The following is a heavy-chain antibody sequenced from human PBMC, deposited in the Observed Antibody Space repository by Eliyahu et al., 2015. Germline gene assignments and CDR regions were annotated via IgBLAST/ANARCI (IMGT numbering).Heavy chain of an antibody. V-gene: IGHV3-33*01. J-gene: IGHJ4*02. CDR1: GXXFSSDG. Sequence: QVQLVESGGGVVQPGRSLRXSCAASGXXFSSDGMHWVRQAPGKGLEWVXVIWYDGSNKYYADSVKGRFTISRDNSKXTLYLQMNSLRAEDTAVYYCARGSESYGGNGGYWGQGTLVTVSS. CDR2: IWYDGSNK. D-gene: IGHD5-18*01. CDR3: ARGSESYGGNGGY.